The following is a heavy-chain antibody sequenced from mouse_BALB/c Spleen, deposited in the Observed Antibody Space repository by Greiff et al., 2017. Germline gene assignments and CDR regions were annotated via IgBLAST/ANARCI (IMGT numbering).Heavy chain of an antibody. Sequence: EVQLVESGGGLVQPGGSLKLSCAASGFTFSSFGMHWVRQAPEKGLEWVAYISSGSSTTYYADTVKGRFTITRDNPKNTLFLQMTSLRSEDTAMYYCARDRYHYAMDYWGQGTSVTVSS. J-gene: IGHJ4*01. CDR2: ISSGSSTT. V-gene: IGHV5-17*02. CDR1: GFTFSSFG. D-gene: IGHD2-14*01. CDR3: ARDRYHYAMDY.